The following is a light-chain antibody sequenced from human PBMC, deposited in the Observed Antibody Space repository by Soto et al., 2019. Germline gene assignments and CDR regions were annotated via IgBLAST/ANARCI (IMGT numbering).Light chain of an antibody. J-gene: IGKJ2*01. V-gene: IGKV1-39*01. CDR1: QSISSY. Sequence: DILMTQSPSSLSASVGDRVTITCRASQSISSYLNWYQQKPGKAPKLLIYAASSLQSGVPSRFSGSGSGTDFTLTISSLQPEDFATYYCQQSYSTLFGQGTKLEIK. CDR3: QQSYSTL. CDR2: AAS.